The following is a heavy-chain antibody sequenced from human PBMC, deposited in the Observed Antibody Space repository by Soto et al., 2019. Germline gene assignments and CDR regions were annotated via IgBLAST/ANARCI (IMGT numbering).Heavy chain of an antibody. Sequence: ASVKVSCKASGYTFTSYDMHWVRQAPGQGLEWMGIINPSGGSTSYAQKFQGRVTMTRDTSTSTVYMELSSLRSEDTAVYYCARDHIVLMVYAINGMDVWGQGTTVTVSS. D-gene: IGHD2-8*01. CDR1: GYTFTSYD. V-gene: IGHV1-46*01. CDR2: INPSGGST. CDR3: ARDHIVLMVYAINGMDV. J-gene: IGHJ6*02.